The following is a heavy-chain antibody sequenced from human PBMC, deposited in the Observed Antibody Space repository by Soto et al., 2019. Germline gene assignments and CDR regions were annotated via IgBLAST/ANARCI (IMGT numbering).Heavy chain of an antibody. J-gene: IGHJ2*01. V-gene: IGHV4-34*01. CDR1: GGSFSGYY. Sequence: QVQLQQWGAGPLRPLETLSLTCGVSGGSFSGYYWAWIRQSPGKGLEWIGEINDRGSINYNPSLKSRVSISVDTSKNHYSRNLRSVTAADTAVYYCARESHDILTGPTCVWYFDLWGRGTLVTVSS. CDR3: ARESHDILTGPTCVWYFDL. D-gene: IGHD3-9*01. CDR2: INDRGSI.